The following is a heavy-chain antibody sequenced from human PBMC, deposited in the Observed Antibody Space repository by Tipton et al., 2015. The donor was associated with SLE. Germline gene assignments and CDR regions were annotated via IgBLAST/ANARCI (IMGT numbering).Heavy chain of an antibody. CDR2: ISTYNGRT. J-gene: IGHJ3*01. CDR3: ARDYYETSGYAFDAFDV. V-gene: IGHV1-18*01. Sequence: QLVQSGAEVKKPEASVKISCKASGYTFNTYGISWVRQTPGQGLEWVGWISTYNGRTHYAQNIEGRVTMTADTSTNTLYMELRSLRSDDTALYYCARDYYETSGYAFDAFDVWGQGTMVTVSS. D-gene: IGHD3-22*01. CDR1: GYTFNTYG.